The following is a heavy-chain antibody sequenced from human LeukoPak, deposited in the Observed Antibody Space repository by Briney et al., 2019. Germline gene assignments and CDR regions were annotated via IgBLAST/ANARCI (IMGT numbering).Heavy chain of an antibody. CDR3: ARDRSGNSYGYEAFDI. D-gene: IGHD5-18*01. V-gene: IGHV4-4*02. CDR2: IYHSGST. J-gene: IGHJ3*02. CDR1: GGSISSSNW. Sequence: PSGTLSLTCAVSGGSISSSNWWSWVRQPPGKGLEWIGEIYHSGSTYYNPSLKSRVTISVDTSKNQFSLKLSSVTAADTAVYYCARDRSGNSYGYEAFDIWGQGTMVTVSS.